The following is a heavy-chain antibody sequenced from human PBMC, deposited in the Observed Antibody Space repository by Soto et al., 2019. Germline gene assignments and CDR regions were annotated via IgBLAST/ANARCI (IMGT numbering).Heavy chain of an antibody. Sequence: GGSLRLSCAASGFTFSNYAMNWVRQAPGKGLEWVSRISWSGGSTHYADSVKGRFTISRDNSKNSLYLQMNSLRTEDTALYYCAKEARTPGYYDILTGYYSHNNWFDPWGQGTLVTVSS. V-gene: IGHV3-43*02. CDR3: AKEARTPGYYDILTGYYSHNNWFDP. D-gene: IGHD3-9*01. CDR2: ISWSGGST. CDR1: GFTFSNYA. J-gene: IGHJ5*02.